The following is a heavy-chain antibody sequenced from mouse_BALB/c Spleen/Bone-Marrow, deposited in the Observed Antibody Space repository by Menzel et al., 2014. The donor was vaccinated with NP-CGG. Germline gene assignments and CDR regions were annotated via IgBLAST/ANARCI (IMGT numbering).Heavy chain of an antibody. CDR3: AEGNYRFAY. D-gene: IGHD2-1*01. CDR2: IDPENGNT. J-gene: IGHJ3*01. Sequence: EVQLQESGAELVRPGALVKLSCKASGFNIKDYYMHWVKQRPEQGLEWIGWIDPENGNTIYDPKFQGKASITADTSSNTASLQLSSLTSEDTAVYSCAEGNYRFAYWGQGTLVTVSA. V-gene: IGHV14-1*02. CDR1: GFNIKDYY.